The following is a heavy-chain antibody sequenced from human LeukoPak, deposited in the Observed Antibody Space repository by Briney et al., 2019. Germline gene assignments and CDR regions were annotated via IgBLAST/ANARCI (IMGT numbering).Heavy chain of an antibody. J-gene: IGHJ4*02. CDR1: GYTFTSYY. CDR3: ARGLRFLEWLFSGPDY. Sequence: ASVKVSCKASGYTFTSYYMHWVRQAPGQGLEWMGIINPSGGSTSYAQKFQGRVTMTRDTSTSTVYMELSSLRSEDTVVYYCARGLRFLEWLFSGPDYWGQGTLVTVSS. CDR2: INPSGGST. V-gene: IGHV1-46*01. D-gene: IGHD3-3*01.